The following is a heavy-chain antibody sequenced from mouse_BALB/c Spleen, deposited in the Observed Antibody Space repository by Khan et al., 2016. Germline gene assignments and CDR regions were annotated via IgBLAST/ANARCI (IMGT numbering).Heavy chain of an antibody. J-gene: IGHJ2*01. Sequence: VQLQQSGAELVKPGASVKLSCTASGFNIKDTYMHWVKQRPEQGLEWIGRIDPANGNTKYDPKFQGKATITADTSSNTAYLQRSSLTSEDTAVYYCARGDLLGYWGQGTTLTVSS. CDR3: ARGDLLGY. CDR1: GFNIKDTY. V-gene: IGHV14-3*02. CDR2: IDPANGNT. D-gene: IGHD2-1*01.